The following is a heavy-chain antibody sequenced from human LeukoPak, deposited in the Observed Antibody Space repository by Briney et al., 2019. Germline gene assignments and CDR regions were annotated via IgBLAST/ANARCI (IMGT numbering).Heavy chain of an antibody. V-gene: IGHV1-46*01. CDR3: ARGANYCTNGVCSLFY. J-gene: IGHJ4*02. D-gene: IGHD2-8*01. CDR1: GYTFASYY. CDR2: INPSGGST. Sequence: ASVKVSCKASGYTFASYYMHWVRLAPGPGLGWMGIINPSGGSTSYAKKFPGGVTMSRYTCTSTVYMELSSLRSEDTAVYYCARGANYCTNGVCSLFYWGQGTLVTVSS.